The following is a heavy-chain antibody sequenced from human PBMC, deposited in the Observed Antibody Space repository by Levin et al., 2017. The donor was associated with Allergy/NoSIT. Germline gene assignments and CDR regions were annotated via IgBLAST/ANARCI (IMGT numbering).Heavy chain of an antibody. J-gene: IGHJ6*02. D-gene: IGHD5-24*01. Sequence: VASVKVSCKASGYTFTSYAMHWVRQAPGQRLEWMGWINAGNGNTKYSQKFQGRVTITRDTSASTAYMELSSLRSEDTAVYYCARSVEMATRYYYYGMDVWGQGTTVTVSS. CDR2: INAGNGNT. CDR1: GYTFTSYA. V-gene: IGHV1-3*01. CDR3: ARSVEMATRYYYYGMDV.